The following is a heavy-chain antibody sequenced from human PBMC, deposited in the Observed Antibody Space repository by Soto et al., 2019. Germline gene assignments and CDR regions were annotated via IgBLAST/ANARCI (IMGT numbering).Heavy chain of an antibody. CDR2: IYYSGST. CDR3: AGHRRGFRGVRNVDY. CDR1: GGSISSYY. Sequence: SETLSLTCTVSGGSISSYYWSWIRQPPGKGLEWIGYIYYSGSTNYNPSLKSRVTISVDTSKNQFSLKLSSVTAADTAVYYCAGHRRGFRGVRNVDYWGKGTLVTVPS. D-gene: IGHD3-10*01. J-gene: IGHJ4*02. V-gene: IGHV4-59*08.